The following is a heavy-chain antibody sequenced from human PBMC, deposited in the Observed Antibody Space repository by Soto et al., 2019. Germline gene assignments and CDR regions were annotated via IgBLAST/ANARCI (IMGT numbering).Heavy chain of an antibody. CDR1: GFTFSSYW. CDR2: IKQDGSEK. Sequence: EVQLVESGGGLVQPGGSLRLSCAASGFTFSSYWMSWVRQAPVKGLEWVGNIKQDGSEKNYLDFVKGRFTISRDNAKNSLFLQMNSLRAEDTAVYYCARIASAGRGWDVWGQGTTVVVSS. D-gene: IGHD6-13*01. J-gene: IGHJ6*02. V-gene: IGHV3-7*01. CDR3: ARIASAGRGWDV.